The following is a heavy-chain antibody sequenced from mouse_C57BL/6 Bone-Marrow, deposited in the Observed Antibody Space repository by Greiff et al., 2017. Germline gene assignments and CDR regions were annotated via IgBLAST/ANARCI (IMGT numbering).Heavy chain of an antibody. CDR1: GFSLTSYG. V-gene: IGHV2-6*01. D-gene: IGHD1-1*01. CDR2: IWGVGST. J-gene: IGHJ4*01. CDR3: ASPLLLRCYYAMDY. Sequence: QVQLQQSGPGLVAPSQSLSITCTVSGFSLTSYGVDWVRQSPGKGLEWLGVIWGVGSTNYNSALKSRLSISKDNSKSQVFLKMNSLRTDDTAMYYCASPLLLRCYYAMDYWGQGTSVTVSS.